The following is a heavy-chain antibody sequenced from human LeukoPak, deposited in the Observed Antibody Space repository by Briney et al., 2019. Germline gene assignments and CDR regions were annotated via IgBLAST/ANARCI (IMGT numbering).Heavy chain of an antibody. V-gene: IGHV1-18*01. CDR3: ARARGIAAAGTIDY. CDR2: ISAYNGNT. J-gene: IGHJ4*02. Sequence: RASVKVSCKASGYTFTSYGISWVRQAPGQGLEWMGWISAYNGNTNYAQKLQGRVTMTTDTSTSTAYMELRSLRSDDTAVYYCARARGIAAAGTIDYWGQGTLVTVSS. CDR1: GYTFTSYG. D-gene: IGHD6-13*01.